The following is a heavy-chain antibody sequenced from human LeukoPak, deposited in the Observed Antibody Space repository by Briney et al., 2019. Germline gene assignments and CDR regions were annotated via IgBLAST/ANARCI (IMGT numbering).Heavy chain of an antibody. J-gene: IGHJ4*02. Sequence: GGSLRLSCAASGFTLSSYWMSWVRQAPGKGLEWVGNIKHDGSENYYMDSLMGRFTISRDNAKNSPYLQMNSRRAEDTAVYYCARWRPGFFFWGQGTLVSLSS. CDR3: ARWRPGFFF. CDR2: IKHDGSEN. D-gene: IGHD3-3*01. V-gene: IGHV3-7*01. CDR1: GFTLSSYW.